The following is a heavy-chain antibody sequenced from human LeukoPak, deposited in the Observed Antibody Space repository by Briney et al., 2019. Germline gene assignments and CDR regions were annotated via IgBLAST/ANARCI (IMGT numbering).Heavy chain of an antibody. V-gene: IGHV1-2*02. J-gene: IGHJ5*02. CDR2: INPNSGGT. CDR3: ARAGITMVRGVIIAFDP. Sequence: ASVNVSCKASGYTFTGYYMHWVRQAPGQGLEWMGWINPNSGGTNYAQKFQGRVTMTRDTSISTAYMELSRLRSDDTAVYYCARAGITMVRGVIIAFDPWGQGTLVTVSS. D-gene: IGHD3-10*01. CDR1: GYTFTGYY.